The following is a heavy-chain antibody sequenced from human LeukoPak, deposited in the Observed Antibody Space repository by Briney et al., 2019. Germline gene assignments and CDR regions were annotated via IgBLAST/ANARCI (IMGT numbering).Heavy chain of an antibody. CDR3: ARATSGTYYDFDA. D-gene: IGHD3-10*01. V-gene: IGHV4-4*07. CDR1: GGSLSSYH. Sequence: SETLSLTCTVSGGSLSSYHWSWIRQPAGKGLEWIGRIYSSGSPNYSPSLKSRVTMSVDTSKNQFSLRLSSVTAADTALYYCARATSGTYYDFDAWGRGTLVTVSS. CDR2: IYSSGSP. J-gene: IGHJ4*02.